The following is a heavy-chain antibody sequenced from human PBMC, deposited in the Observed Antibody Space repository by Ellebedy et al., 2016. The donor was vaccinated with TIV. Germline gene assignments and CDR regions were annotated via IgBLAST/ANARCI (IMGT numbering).Heavy chain of an antibody. D-gene: IGHD4-23*01. CDR1: GGSVSSGSYY. J-gene: IGHJ4*02. CDR3: ARATAVVTRFDY. CDR2: IYYSGST. Sequence: SETLSLTXTVSGGSVSSGSYYWSWIRQPPGKGLEWIGYIYYSGSTTYNPSLKSRVTISVDTSQNQFSLKLSSVSAADTAVYYCARATAVVTRFDYWGQGTLVTVSS. V-gene: IGHV4-61*01.